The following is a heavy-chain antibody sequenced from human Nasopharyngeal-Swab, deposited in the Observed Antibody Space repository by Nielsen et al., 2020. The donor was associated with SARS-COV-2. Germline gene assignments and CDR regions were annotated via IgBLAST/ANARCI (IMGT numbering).Heavy chain of an antibody. CDR1: GGSISSYY. Sequence: SETLSLTCTVSGGSISSYYWSWIRQPPGKGLEWIGYIYYSGSTNYNPSLKSRVTISVDTSKNQFSLKLSSVTAADTAVYYCARDATTKAYYYYMDVWGKGTTVTVSS. CDR3: ARDATTKAYYYYMDV. J-gene: IGHJ6*03. CDR2: IYYSGST. D-gene: IGHD4-17*01. V-gene: IGHV4-59*01.